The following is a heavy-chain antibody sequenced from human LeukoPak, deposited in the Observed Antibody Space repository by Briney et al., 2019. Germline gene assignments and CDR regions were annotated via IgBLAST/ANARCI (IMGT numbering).Heavy chain of an antibody. CDR2: INTNTGNP. V-gene: IGHV7-4-1*01. Sequence: ASVKVSCKTSGYSFTNYAIHWVRQAPGQGLEWMGWINTNTGNPSYALDFTGRLVLSLDTSVSTANLHLGSLKAEDTAVYYCARIGYNTLDYWGKGTTVTVSS. J-gene: IGHJ6*04. D-gene: IGHD3-3*01. CDR3: ARIGYNTLDY. CDR1: GYSFTNYA.